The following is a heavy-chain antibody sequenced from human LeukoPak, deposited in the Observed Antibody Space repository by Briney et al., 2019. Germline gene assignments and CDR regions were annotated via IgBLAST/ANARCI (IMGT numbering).Heavy chain of an antibody. CDR1: GFTFSYYA. CDR2: ISGSGDST. CDR3: AKVKASWWDLLFDY. D-gene: IGHD1-26*01. Sequence: GGSLRLSCAASGFTFSYYAMSWVRQAPGKGLEWVSAISGSGDSTDYADFVKGRFTISRDNSKNMLYLQMNSLRAEDTAVYYCAKVKASWWDLLFDYWGQGTQVTVSS. V-gene: IGHV3-23*01. J-gene: IGHJ4*02.